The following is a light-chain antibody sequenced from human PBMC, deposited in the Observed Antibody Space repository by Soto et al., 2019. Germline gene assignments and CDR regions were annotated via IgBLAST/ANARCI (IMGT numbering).Light chain of an antibody. V-gene: IGKV1-39*01. CDR1: RSISNY. CDR3: QQSYSVPR. J-gene: IGKJ1*01. CDR2: AAS. Sequence: DIQMTQSPSSLSASVGDRVTITCRASRSISNYLNWYQQKSGKVPRLLIYAASSLQPGVPSRFSGTGTGTAFTLTITMLQPEDSATYYCQQSYSVPRFGPGTRVDLK.